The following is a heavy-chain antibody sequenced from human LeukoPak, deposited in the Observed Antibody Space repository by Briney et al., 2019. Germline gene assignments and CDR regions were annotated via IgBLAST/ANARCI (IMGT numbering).Heavy chain of an antibody. D-gene: IGHD5-18*01. Sequence: ASVKVSCKVSGYTLTELSMHWVRQAPGKGLEWMGGFDPEDGETTYAQKFQGRVTMTEDTSTDTAYMELSSLRSEDTAVYYCATAVSYGFAAWDYWGQGTLVTVSS. CDR3: ATAVSYGFAAWDY. CDR2: FDPEDGET. J-gene: IGHJ4*02. CDR1: GYTLTELS. V-gene: IGHV1-24*01.